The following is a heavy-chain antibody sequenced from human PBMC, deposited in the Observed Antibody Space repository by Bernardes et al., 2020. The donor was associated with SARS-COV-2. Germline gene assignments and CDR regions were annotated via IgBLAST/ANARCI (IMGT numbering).Heavy chain of an antibody. J-gene: IGHJ4*02. Sequence: GGSLRLPCAASGFTVSWNYMSWVRQAPGKGLEWVSVIFSGDYTHHADSVKGRFTISRDNSKNTVYLQMNSLGVEDTAVYYCASCAYGAKSGYDYWGQGTLVTVSS. CDR1: GFTVSWNY. CDR3: ASCAYGAKSGYDY. CDR2: IFSGDYT. V-gene: IGHV3-53*01. D-gene: IGHD4-17*01.